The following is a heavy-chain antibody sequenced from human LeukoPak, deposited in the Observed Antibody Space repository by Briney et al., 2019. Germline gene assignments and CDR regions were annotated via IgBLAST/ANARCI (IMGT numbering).Heavy chain of an antibody. CDR1: GFTVSDNY. Sequence: GGSLRLSCAASGFTVSDNYISWVRQAPGEGLEWVSVMYSGGYTYYADSVKGRFSISRDNSKNTLYLLMNSLRAEDTAVYYCAKSTRGVIAAWGQGTLVTVSS. J-gene: IGHJ5*02. CDR2: MYSGGYT. V-gene: IGHV3-66*01. D-gene: IGHD3-10*01. CDR3: AKSTRGVIAA.